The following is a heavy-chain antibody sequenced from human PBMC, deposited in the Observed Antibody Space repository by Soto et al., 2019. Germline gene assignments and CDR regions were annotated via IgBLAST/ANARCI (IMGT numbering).Heavy chain of an antibody. CDR3: ARAQTLFETQPHAFDI. CDR2: IYYHGRT. V-gene: IGHV4-31*03. D-gene: IGHD3-3*01. Sequence: QVQLQESGPGLVKPSQTLSLTCTVSGGSISGGGYYWSWIRQHPGKGLEWIGYIYYHGRTYYNPSLKSRVNISVNTSKNPCARKLSSVTAADTAEYFCARAQTLFETQPHAFDICGQGTMVSVSS. J-gene: IGHJ3*02. CDR1: GGSISGGGYY.